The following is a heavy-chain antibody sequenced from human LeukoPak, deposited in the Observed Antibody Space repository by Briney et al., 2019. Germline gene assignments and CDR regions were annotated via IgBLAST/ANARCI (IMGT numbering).Heavy chain of an antibody. V-gene: IGHV4-59*01. CDR2: IYHSGST. D-gene: IGHD5-12*01. CDR3: ARVSGYDWESFYDY. Sequence: MPSETLSLTCTVSGGSISSYYWSWIRQPPGKGLEWIGYIYHSGSTNYNPSLKSRVTISVDTSKNQFSLKLNSVTAADTAVYYCARVSGYDWESFYDYWGQGTLVTVSS. J-gene: IGHJ4*02. CDR1: GGSISSYY.